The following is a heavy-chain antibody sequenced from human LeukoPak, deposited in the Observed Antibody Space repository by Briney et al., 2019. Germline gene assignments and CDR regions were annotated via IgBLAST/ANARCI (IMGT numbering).Heavy chain of an antibody. CDR2: IYYTGSA. CDR1: GASITSSRFY. D-gene: IGHD2-2*01. V-gene: IGHV4-39*01. Sequence: SETLSLTCSVSGASITSSRFYWGWIRQPPGKGVEWIVSIYYTGSADYNPSLKSRVTISVDTSKTQFSLNLTSVTAADAAVYYCARHRYCNSSSCYAFDYWGQGTLVTVSS. CDR3: ARHRYCNSSSCYAFDY. J-gene: IGHJ4*02.